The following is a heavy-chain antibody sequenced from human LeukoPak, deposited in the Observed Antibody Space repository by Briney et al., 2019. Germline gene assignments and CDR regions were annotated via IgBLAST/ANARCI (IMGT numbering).Heavy chain of an antibody. CDR1: GFTFSNYW. V-gene: IGHV3-7*01. CDR3: ARRRCSSTSCFFDY. Sequence: GGSLRLSCAASGFTFSNYWMSWVRQAPGKGLEWVANIKQDGSEKYYVDSVKGRFTISRDKAKNSLYLQMNSLRAEDTAVYYCARRRCSSTSCFFDYWGQGTLVTVSS. D-gene: IGHD2-2*01. CDR2: IKQDGSEK. J-gene: IGHJ4*02.